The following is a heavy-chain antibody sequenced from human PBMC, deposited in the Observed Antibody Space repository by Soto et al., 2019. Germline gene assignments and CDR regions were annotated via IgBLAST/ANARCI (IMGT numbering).Heavy chain of an antibody. CDR3: AKDLQIFGVVSSLDY. D-gene: IGHD3-3*01. CDR2: ISGSGGST. J-gene: IGHJ4*02. CDR1: GFTFSIYA. V-gene: IGHV3-23*01. Sequence: PGGSLRLSCAASGFTFSIYAMSWVRHAPGKGLEWVSAISGSGGSTYYADSVKGRFTISRNNSKNTLYLQMNSLRAEDTAVYYCAKDLQIFGVVSSLDYWGQGTLVTVSS.